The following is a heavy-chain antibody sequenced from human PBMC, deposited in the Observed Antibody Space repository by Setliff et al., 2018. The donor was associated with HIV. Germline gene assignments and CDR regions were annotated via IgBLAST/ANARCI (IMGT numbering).Heavy chain of an antibody. D-gene: IGHD6-19*01. J-gene: IGHJ4*02. V-gene: IGHV4-39*02. CDR1: GASLSGSGFY. CDR2: IYYTGNT. CDR3: ARLGSGWNWVTRIDY. Sequence: SETLSLTCNVSGASLSGSGFYWGRLRQPPGKGLQWIGSIYYTGNTYYNLSLTSRVTISLDTSKNLFFLTVRSVTAADTGIYYCARLGSGWNWVTRIDYWGRGTLVTVSS.